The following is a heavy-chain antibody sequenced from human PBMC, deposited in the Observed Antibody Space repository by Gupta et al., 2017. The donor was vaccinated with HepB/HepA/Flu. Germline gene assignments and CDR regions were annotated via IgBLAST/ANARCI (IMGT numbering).Heavy chain of an antibody. V-gene: IGHV2-26*01. CDR2: IFSNDEK. CDR3: ARTVRGYYYGSGSLAYYYYGMDV. Sequence: QVTLKESGPVLVKPTETLTLTCTVSGFSLSNARMGVSWIRQPPGKALEWLAHIFSNDEKSYSTSLKSRLTISKDTSKSQVVLTMTNMDPVDTATYYCARTVRGYYYGSGSLAYYYYGMDVWGQGTTVTVSS. CDR1: GFSLSNARMG. J-gene: IGHJ6*02. D-gene: IGHD3-10*01.